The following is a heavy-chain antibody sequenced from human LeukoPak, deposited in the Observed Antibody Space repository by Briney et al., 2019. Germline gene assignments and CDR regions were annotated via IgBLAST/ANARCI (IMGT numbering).Heavy chain of an antibody. CDR3: AKEIRWLNWFDP. CDR1: GFTFSSYW. J-gene: IGHJ5*02. V-gene: IGHV3-23*01. D-gene: IGHD4-23*01. Sequence: PGESLRLSCAASGFTFSSYWMHWVRQAPGKGLEWVSAISGSGGSTYYADSVKGRFTISRDNSKNTLYLQMNSLRAEDTAVYYCAKEIRWLNWFDPWGQGTLVTVSS. CDR2: ISGSGGST.